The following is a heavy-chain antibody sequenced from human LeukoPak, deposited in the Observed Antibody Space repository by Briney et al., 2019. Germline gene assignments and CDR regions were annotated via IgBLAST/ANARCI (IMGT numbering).Heavy chain of an antibody. Sequence: ASVKVSCKASGYTFTGYYMHWVRQAPGQGLEWMGRINPNSGGTNYAQKFQGRVTMTRDTSSSTAYMELSRLRSDDTAVYYCARGRYGSGPADYWGQGTLVTVSS. V-gene: IGHV1-2*06. CDR1: GYTFTGYY. CDR2: INPNSGGT. D-gene: IGHD3-10*01. CDR3: ARGRYGSGPADY. J-gene: IGHJ4*02.